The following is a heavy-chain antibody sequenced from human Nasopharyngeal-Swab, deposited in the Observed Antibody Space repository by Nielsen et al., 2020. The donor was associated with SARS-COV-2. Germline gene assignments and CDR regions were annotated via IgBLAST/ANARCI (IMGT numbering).Heavy chain of an antibody. CDR2: ISSSSSYI. CDR3: ARGRGYCSGGSCDSGGTDYYYGMDV. D-gene: IGHD2-15*01. V-gene: IGHV3-21*01. Sequence: GESLKISCAASGFTFSSYSMNWVRQAPGKGLEWVSSISSSSSYIYYADSVKGRFTISRDNAKNSLYLQMNSLRAEDTAVYYCARGRGYCSGGSCDSGGTDYYYGMDVWGQGTTVTVSS. CDR1: GFTFSSYS. J-gene: IGHJ6*02.